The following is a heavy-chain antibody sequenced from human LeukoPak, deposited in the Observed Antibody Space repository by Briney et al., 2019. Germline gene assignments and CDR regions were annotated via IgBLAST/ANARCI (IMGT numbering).Heavy chain of an antibody. Sequence: PGGSLRLSCAASGFVFSHYAIYLVRQAPGKGLEWVALISYDGSNQFYADSVRGRFTISRDNSKNTLYLQMNSLRAEDKAVYYCARDTARWTGAFDIWGQGTMVTVSS. CDR1: GFVFSHYA. J-gene: IGHJ3*02. D-gene: IGHD5-24*01. V-gene: IGHV3-30-3*01. CDR2: ISYDGSNQ. CDR3: ARDTARWTGAFDI.